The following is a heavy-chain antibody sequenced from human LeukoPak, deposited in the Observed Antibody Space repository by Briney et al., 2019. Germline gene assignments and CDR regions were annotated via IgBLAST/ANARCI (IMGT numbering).Heavy chain of an antibody. CDR3: AKEEIELEIGYFDY. D-gene: IGHD5-24*01. V-gene: IGHV3-30*02. CDR1: GFTFSSYS. J-gene: IGHJ4*02. Sequence: GGSLRLSCAASGFTFSSYSMNWVRQAPGKGLEWVAFIRYDGSNKYYADSVKGRFTISRDNSKNTLYLQMNSLRAEDTAVYYCAKEEIELEIGYFDYWGQGTLVTVSS. CDR2: IRYDGSNK.